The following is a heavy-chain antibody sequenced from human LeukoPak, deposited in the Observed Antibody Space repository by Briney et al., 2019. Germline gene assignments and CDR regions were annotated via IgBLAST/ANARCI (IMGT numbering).Heavy chain of an antibody. J-gene: IGHJ4*02. CDR2: IKQDGSEK. CDR1: GFTFSSYW. V-gene: IGHV3-7*01. Sequence: HPGGSLRLSCAASGFTFSSYWMSWVRQAPGKGLEWVANIKQDGSEKYYVDSVKGRFTISRDNSKNTLYLQMNSLRAEDTAVYYCLAVAVYYFDYWGQGTLVTVSS. CDR3: LAVAVYYFDY. D-gene: IGHD6-19*01.